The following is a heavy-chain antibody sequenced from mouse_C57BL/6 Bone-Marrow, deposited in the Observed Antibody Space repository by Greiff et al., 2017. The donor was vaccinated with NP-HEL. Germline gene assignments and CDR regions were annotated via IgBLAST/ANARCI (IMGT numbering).Heavy chain of an antibody. CDR2: IDPSDSYT. Sequence: QVQLQQPGAELVKPGASVKLSCKASGYTFTSYWMQWVKQRPGQGLEWIGEIDPSDSYTNYNQKFKGKATLTVDTSSSTAYMQLSSLTSEDSAVYYCASAFYGSSYGYFDVWGTGTTVTVSS. CDR3: ASAFYGSSYGYFDV. CDR1: GYTFTSYW. V-gene: IGHV1-50*01. D-gene: IGHD1-1*01. J-gene: IGHJ1*03.